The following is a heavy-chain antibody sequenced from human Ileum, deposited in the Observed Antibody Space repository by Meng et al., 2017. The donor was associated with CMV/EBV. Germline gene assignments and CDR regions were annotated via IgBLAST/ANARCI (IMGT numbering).Heavy chain of an antibody. D-gene: IGHD3-10*01. CDR2: MNPSSGNT. CDR1: GYTFTSYD. Sequence: ASVKVSCKASGYTFTSYDINWVRQATGQGLEWMGWMNPSSGNTGYAQKFQGRVSMTRNSSISTAYMELTSLRYEDTAVYYCATLWFGEYRYYYGLDVWGQGTTVTVSS. J-gene: IGHJ6*02. CDR3: ATLWFGEYRYYYGLDV. V-gene: IGHV1-8*01.